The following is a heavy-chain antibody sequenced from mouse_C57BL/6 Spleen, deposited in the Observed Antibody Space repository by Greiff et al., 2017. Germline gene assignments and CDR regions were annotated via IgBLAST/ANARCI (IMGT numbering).Heavy chain of an antibody. J-gene: IGHJ2*01. V-gene: IGHV1-15*01. CDR3: TRYPPDSYVDY. Sequence: QVQLQQSGAELVRPGASVTLSCKASGYTFPDYEMHWVKQTPVHGLEWIGAIDPETGGTAYNQKFKGKAILTADKSSSTAYMELRSLTSEDSAVYYSTRYPPDSYVDYWGQGTTLTVSS. CDR1: GYTFPDYE. CDR2: IDPETGGT.